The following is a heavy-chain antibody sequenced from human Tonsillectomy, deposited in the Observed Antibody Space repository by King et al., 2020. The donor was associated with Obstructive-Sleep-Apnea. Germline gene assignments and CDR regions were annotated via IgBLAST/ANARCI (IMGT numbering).Heavy chain of an antibody. CDR1: GGSISSSSYY. CDR3: AGGARSRGVTPLYYFDY. D-gene: IGHD3-10*01. J-gene: IGHJ4*02. CDR2: IYYSGST. V-gene: IGHV4-39*07. Sequence: QLQESGPGLVKPSETLSLTCTVSGGSISSSSYYWGWIRQPPGKGLEWIGSIYYSGSTYYNPSLKSRVTISVDTSKNQFSLKLSSVTAADTAVYYCAGGARSRGVTPLYYFDYRGQGTLVTFSS.